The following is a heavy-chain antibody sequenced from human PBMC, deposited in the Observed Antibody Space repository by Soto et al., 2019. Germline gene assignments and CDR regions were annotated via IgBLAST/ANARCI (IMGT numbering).Heavy chain of an antibody. CDR2: IIPLFGTL. CDR3: ASGSLYGSGSYPVDY. D-gene: IGHD3-10*01. CDR1: GGTFSNHL. J-gene: IGHJ4*01. V-gene: IGHV1-69*08. Sequence: QVQLVQSGAEVKKPGCSVNVSCKASGGTFSNHLISWVRQAPGQGLEWMGTIIPLFGTLNYAQKLQGRVTLSADRSTSTAYMELSSLRSDDTDVYYCASGSLYGSGSYPVDYWGKGTLVTVSS.